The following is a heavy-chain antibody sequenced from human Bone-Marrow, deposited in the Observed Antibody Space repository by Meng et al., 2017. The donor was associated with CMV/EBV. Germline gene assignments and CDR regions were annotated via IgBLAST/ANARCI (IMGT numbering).Heavy chain of an antibody. V-gene: IGHV3-23*03. Sequence: GGSLRLSCAASGFTLSDYWMHWVRQAPGKGLEWVSVIYSGGGSTDYADSVKGRSSISRDNSKNTLYLQMNNLRVEDTAVYYCAKDGCGSDCYFDCWGHGTLVTVSS. J-gene: IGHJ4*01. CDR3: AKDGCGSDCYFDC. CDR1: GFTLSDYW. CDR2: IYSGGGST. D-gene: IGHD2-21*01.